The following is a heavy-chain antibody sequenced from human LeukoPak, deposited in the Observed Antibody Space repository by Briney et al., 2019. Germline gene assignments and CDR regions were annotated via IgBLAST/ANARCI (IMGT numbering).Heavy chain of an antibody. CDR1: GFSLTTTGVGSTGVG. J-gene: IGHJ5*02. D-gene: IGHD1-26*01. CDR2: IYWYDGK. CDR3: AHDRMGIGFDP. V-gene: IGHV2-5*01. Sequence: SGPTLVKPTQTLTLTCTFSGFSLTTTGVGSTGVGVTWVRQPPGKALEWLALIYWYDGKHYNPSLKTRLTITKDTSKNQVILTMTNMDPVDTATYYCAHDRMGIGFDPWGQGTLVTVSS.